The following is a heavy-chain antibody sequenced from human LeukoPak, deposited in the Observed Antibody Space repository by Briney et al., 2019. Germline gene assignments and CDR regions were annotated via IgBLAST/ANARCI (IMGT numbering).Heavy chain of an antibody. J-gene: IGHJ6*04. CDR3: TRLYCSITSCYRAGVDV. D-gene: IGHD2-2*02. CDR2: ISHSGTT. CDR1: GYSISSGYH. Sequence: MPSETLSLTCAVSGYSISSGYHWGWIRQPPGKGLEWIGSISHSGTTNYNPSLKSRVTISVDTSKNPFSLRLNSVTAADTAVYFCTRLYCSITSCYRAGVDVWGKGATVAVSS. V-gene: IGHV4-38-2*01.